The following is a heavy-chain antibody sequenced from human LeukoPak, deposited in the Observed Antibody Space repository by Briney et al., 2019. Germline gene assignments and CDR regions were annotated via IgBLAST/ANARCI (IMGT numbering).Heavy chain of an antibody. V-gene: IGHV1-2*02. D-gene: IGHD1-26*01. J-gene: IGHJ4*02. Sequence: ASVKVSCKASGYTFSGYFMHWVRQAPGQGLEWMGWIYPNIGGTKYAQKFQGRVTMTRDTSISTTYMELSSLRSDDTAVYYCARLSGSSNFDYWGQGTLVTVPS. CDR3: ARLSGSSNFDY. CDR1: GYTFSGYF. CDR2: IYPNIGGT.